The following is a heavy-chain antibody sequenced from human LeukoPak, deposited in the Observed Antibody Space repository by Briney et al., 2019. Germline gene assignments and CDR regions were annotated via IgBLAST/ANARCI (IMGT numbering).Heavy chain of an antibody. CDR1: GFTFSTYW. J-gene: IGHJ4*02. D-gene: IGHD3-10*01. CDR2: ISSSSSTT. CDR3: ARKLYGSGCYYDFDY. V-gene: IGHV3-48*04. Sequence: GGSLRLSCAGSGFTFSTYWMNWVRQAPGKGLEWVSYISSSSSTTYYADSVKGRFTISRDNAKNTLYLQMNSLRAEDTAVYYCARKLYGSGCYYDFDYWGQGTLVTVSS.